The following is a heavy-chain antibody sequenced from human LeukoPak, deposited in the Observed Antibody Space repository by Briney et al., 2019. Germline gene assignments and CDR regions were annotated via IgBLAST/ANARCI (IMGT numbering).Heavy chain of an antibody. CDR2: ISGSGGST. V-gene: IGHV3-23*01. J-gene: IGHJ3*02. CDR3: SKCGGSWYFDAFDI. CDR1: GFTFSSYA. Sequence: TGGSLRLSCVASGFTFSSYAMSWVRQAPGKGLEWVSGISGSGGSTYYADSVKGRFTISRDNSKNTLYLQMNSLRAEDTAVYYCSKCGGSWYFDAFDIWGQGTMVTVSS. D-gene: IGHD6-13*01.